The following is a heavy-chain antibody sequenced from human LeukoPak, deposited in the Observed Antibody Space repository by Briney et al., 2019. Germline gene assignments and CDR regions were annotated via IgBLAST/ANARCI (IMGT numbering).Heavy chain of an antibody. J-gene: IGHJ4*02. CDR1: GFTLSSYW. Sequence: GGSLRLSCGAPGFTLSSYWEHWVRPAPGKGLGWVARINGDGSSTRYADSVKGRFTISRDNAKNTLFLQMNSLRAEDTAVYSCARELVVRSGDYFDNWGQGTLVTVSS. CDR2: INGDGSST. CDR3: ARELVVRSGDYFDN. V-gene: IGHV3-74*01. D-gene: IGHD2-2*01.